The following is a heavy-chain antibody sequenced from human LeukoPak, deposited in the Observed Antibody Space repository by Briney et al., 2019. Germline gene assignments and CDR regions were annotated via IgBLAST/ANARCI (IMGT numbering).Heavy chain of an antibody. CDR2: ISAYNGNT. Sequence: ASVKVSCQASGYTFTSYGISWVRQAPGQGLEWMGWISAYNGNTNYAQKPQGRVTMTTDTSTSTAYMELRSLRSDDTAVYYCARGSTSRKTAAGTIAFDIWGQGTMVTVSS. CDR3: ARGSTSRKTAAGTIAFDI. CDR1: GYTFTSYG. J-gene: IGHJ3*02. V-gene: IGHV1-18*01. D-gene: IGHD6-13*01.